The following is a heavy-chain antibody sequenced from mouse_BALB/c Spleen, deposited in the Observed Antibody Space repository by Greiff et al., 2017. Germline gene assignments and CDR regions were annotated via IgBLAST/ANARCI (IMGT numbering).Heavy chain of an antibody. CDR1: GYTFTSYW. Sequence: QVQLQQSGAELARPGASVKLSCKASGYTFTSYWMQWVKQRPGQGLEWIGAIYPGDGDTRYTQKFKGKATLTADKSSSTAYMQLSSLASEDSAVYYCARDGNSVAYWGQGTLVTVSA. J-gene: IGHJ3*01. V-gene: IGHV1-87*01. CDR3: ARDGNSVAY. CDR2: IYPGDGDT.